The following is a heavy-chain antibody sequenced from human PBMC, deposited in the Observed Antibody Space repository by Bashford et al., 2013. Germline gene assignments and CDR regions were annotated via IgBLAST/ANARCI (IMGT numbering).Heavy chain of an antibody. V-gene: IGHV3-30*03. J-gene: IGHJ4*02. Sequence: GGSLRLSCAASGFTFSSYGMHWVRQAPGKGLEWVAVISYDGSNKYYADSVKGRFTISVDTSKNQVSLNLRSVTAADTAIYYCARTPSSGWLSHFDSWGKGTLVTVSS. CDR1: GFTFSSYG. D-gene: IGHD6-19*01. CDR3: ARTPSSGWLSHFDS. CDR2: ISYDGSNK.